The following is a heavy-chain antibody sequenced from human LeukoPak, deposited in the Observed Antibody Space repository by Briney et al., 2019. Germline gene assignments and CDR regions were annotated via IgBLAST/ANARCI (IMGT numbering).Heavy chain of an antibody. J-gene: IGHJ4*02. CDR1: GFTFDDYA. CDR2: ISWNSGSI. V-gene: IGHV3-9*01. Sequence: GRSLRLSCAASGFTFDDYAMHWVRQAPGKGLEWVSGISWNSGSIGYADSVKGRFTISRDNAKNSLYLQMNSLRAEDTALYYCAKGAPPDNYDSSCYYDYWGQGTLVTVSS. D-gene: IGHD3-22*01. CDR3: AKGAPPDNYDSSCYYDY.